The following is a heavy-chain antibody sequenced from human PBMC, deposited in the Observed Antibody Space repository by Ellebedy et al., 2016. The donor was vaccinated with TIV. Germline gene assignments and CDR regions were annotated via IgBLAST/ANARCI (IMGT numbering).Heavy chain of an antibody. CDR3: AKDLEGLLG. CDR2: IKQDGSEK. CDR1: GFTVSSYW. V-gene: IGHV3-7*03. J-gene: IGHJ4*02. D-gene: IGHD3-16*01. Sequence: PGGSLRLSCTDSGFTVSSYWMQWVRQAPGKGREWVANIKQDGSEKYYVDSVKGRFTISRDNDKNSLYLKMNSLRDEDTAVYYGAKDLEGLLGWGQGTLVTVSS.